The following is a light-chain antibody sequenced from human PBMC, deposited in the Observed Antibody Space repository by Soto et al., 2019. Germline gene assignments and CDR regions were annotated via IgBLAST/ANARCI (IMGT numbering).Light chain of an antibody. CDR2: DAS. Sequence: IQMTQSPSPLSSSVGDRVTITCRASQSISSWLAWYQQKPGKAPKLLIYDASSLESGVPSRFSGSGSGTEFTLTISSLQPDDFATYYCQHKTFGQGTKVDI. J-gene: IGKJ1*01. V-gene: IGKV1-5*01. CDR1: QSISSW. CDR3: QHKT.